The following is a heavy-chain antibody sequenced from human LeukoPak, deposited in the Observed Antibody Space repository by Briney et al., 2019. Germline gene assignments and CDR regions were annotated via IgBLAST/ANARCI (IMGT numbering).Heavy chain of an antibody. Sequence: GASVKVSCKASGYTFTGYYLHWVRQAPGQGLEWMGWINPNSGGTNYAQKFQGRVTMTRDTSISTAYMELNRLRSDDTAVYYCARDYPSSGWLDYWGQGTLVTVSS. J-gene: IGHJ4*02. V-gene: IGHV1-2*02. CDR2: INPNSGGT. D-gene: IGHD6-19*01. CDR1: GYTFTGYY. CDR3: ARDYPSSGWLDY.